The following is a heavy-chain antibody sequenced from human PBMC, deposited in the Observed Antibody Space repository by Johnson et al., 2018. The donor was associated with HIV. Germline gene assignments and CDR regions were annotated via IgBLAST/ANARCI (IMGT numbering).Heavy chain of an antibody. CDR3: ARNEYSNYGGRDAVDI. CDR1: GFTFSSYA. D-gene: IGHD4-11*01. V-gene: IGHV3-30*04. J-gene: IGHJ3*02. CDR2: ISYDGSNK. Sequence: QVQLVESGGGVVQPGRSLRLSCAASGFTFSSYAMHWVRQAPGKGLEWVAAISYDGSNKYYADSVKGRFTISRDNAKNSLYLQMNGLRAEDTAVYYCARNEYSNYGGRDAVDIWGQGTMVTVPS.